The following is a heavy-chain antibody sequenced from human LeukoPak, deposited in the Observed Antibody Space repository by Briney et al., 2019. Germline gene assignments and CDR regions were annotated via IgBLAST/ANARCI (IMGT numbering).Heavy chain of an antibody. CDR3: AKDVVGARYNYFDY. CDR1: GFTFSSYG. V-gene: IGHV3-30*18. J-gene: IGHJ4*02. Sequence: GGSLRLSCAASGFTFSSYGMHWVRQAPGKGLEWVAVISYDGSSKYYGDSVKGRFTISRDKSKNTLYLQMNSLRPEDTAVYYCAKDVVGARYNYFDYWGQGTLVTVSS. CDR2: ISYDGSSK. D-gene: IGHD1-26*01.